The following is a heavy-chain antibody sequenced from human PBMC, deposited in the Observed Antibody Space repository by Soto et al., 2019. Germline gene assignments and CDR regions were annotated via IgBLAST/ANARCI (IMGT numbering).Heavy chain of an antibody. CDR3: ARGGHVVVVTAALDY. CDR2: VNPSGGHT. J-gene: IGHJ4*02. Sequence: QVQLVQSGAEVKKPGASVKVSCKASGDTFTDYYIHWVRQAPGQGLEWMGTVNPSGGHTTYAQHFLGRMTMTRDTSTTTLYMELTSLTSEDTAIYYCARGGHVVVVTAALDYWGQGTLVTVSS. V-gene: IGHV1-46*01. CDR1: GDTFTDYY. D-gene: IGHD2-21*02.